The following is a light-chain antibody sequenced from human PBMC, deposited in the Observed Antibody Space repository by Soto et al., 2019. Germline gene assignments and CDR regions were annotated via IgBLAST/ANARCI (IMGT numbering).Light chain of an antibody. V-gene: IGLV1-51*01. CDR3: GTWDTSLSAVV. CDR2: DNN. CDR1: SSNIGKNY. J-gene: IGLJ2*01. Sequence: VLTQPPSVSAAPGQKVTISCSGSSSNIGKNYVSWYQRLPGTAPKLLIYDNNERSSGIPDRFSGSKSGTSATLGIAGLQTGDEADYYCGTWDTSLSAVVFGGGTKVTVL.